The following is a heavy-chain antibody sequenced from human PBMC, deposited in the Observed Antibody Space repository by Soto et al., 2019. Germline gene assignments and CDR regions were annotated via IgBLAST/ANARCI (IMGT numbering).Heavy chain of an antibody. V-gene: IGHV3-23*01. Sequence: EVQLLESGGGLVQPGGSLTLSCAASGFTFTNYVMTWVRQAPGKGLEWISLISGSGGSTYYADSVKGRFTISRDNSKNTLHLQMNSLTAEDTAVYYCAKREGYGSVDYWGQGTLVTVSS. CDR1: GFTFTNYV. CDR2: ISGSGGST. D-gene: IGHD1-1*01. CDR3: AKREGYGSVDY. J-gene: IGHJ4*02.